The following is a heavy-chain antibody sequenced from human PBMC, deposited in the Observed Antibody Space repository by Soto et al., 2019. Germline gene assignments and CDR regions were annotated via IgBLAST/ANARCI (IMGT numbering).Heavy chain of an antibody. Sequence: GGSLRLSCAASGFIFSSYAMSWVRQAPGKGLEWVSAISGSGGSTYYADSVKGRFTISRDNSKNTLYLQMNSLRAEDTAVYYCAKDLTRALAVAGEYFQHWGQGTLVTVSS. CDR2: ISGSGGST. J-gene: IGHJ1*01. V-gene: IGHV3-23*01. CDR1: GFIFSSYA. CDR3: AKDLTRALAVAGEYFQH. D-gene: IGHD6-19*01.